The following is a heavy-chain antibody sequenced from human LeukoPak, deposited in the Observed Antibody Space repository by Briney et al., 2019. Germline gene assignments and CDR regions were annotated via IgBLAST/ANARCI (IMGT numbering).Heavy chain of an antibody. V-gene: IGHV7-4-1*02. CDR1: GYTFTGYY. CDR3: ARDFGLHGMDV. CDR2: INTNTGNP. Sequence: ASVKVSCKASGYTFTGYYMHWVRQAPGQGLEWMGWINTNTGNPTYAQGFTGRFVFSLDTSVSTAYLQISSLKAEDTAVYYCARDFGLHGMDVWGQGTTVTVSS. J-gene: IGHJ6*02. D-gene: IGHD5/OR15-5a*01.